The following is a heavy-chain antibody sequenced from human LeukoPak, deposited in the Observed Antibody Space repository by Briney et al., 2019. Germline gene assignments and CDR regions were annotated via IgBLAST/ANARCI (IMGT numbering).Heavy chain of an antibody. J-gene: IGHJ4*02. CDR1: GFTVNSNY. V-gene: IGHV3-53*01. CDR2: LYNTGNT. CDR3: ARLTPAAGRLYFVD. D-gene: IGHD6-13*01. Sequence: GGPLRLSCAASGFTVNSNYLRWVRQAPGKGLEGVSPLYNTGNTYYANSVKGRFSISRDNSKNTLFLQMNSLRAEDTAVYYCARLTPAAGRLYFVDWGPGTLVTVSS.